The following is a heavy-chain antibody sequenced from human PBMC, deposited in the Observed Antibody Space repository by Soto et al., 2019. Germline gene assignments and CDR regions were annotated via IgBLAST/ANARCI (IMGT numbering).Heavy chain of an antibody. Sequence: GGSLRLSCEASGFTFSDFSMNWVRQAPGKGLEWVSYISSSGSTIYYADSVKGRFTISRDNAKNSLYLQMNSLRAEDTAVYYCAAKESWDIVVVPDAHRIWGQGTMVTVSS. D-gene: IGHD2-2*01. CDR3: AAKESWDIVVVPDAHRI. CDR1: GFTFSDFS. J-gene: IGHJ3*02. V-gene: IGHV3-48*04. CDR2: ISSSGSTI.